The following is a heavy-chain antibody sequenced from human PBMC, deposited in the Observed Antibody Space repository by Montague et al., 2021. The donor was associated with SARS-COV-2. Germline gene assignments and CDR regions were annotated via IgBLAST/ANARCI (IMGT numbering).Heavy chain of an antibody. V-gene: IGHV4-39*07. Sequence: SETRSLTCTVSGGAISSSSYYWGWIRQPPGKGLEWIGSTYYSGSTYYNPSLKSRVTISVDTSKNQFSLKLSSVTAADTAVYYCARDTRITMLVVVNRYGMDVWGQGTTVTVSS. CDR1: GGAISSSSYY. J-gene: IGHJ6*02. D-gene: IGHD3-22*01. CDR2: TYYSGST. CDR3: ARDTRITMLVVVNRYGMDV.